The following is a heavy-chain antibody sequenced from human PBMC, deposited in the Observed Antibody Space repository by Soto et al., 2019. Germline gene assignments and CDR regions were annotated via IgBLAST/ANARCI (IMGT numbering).Heavy chain of an antibody. CDR2: IIPIFGTA. CDR1: GGTFSSYA. CDR3: ARDRYDFWSGKKAFDI. J-gene: IGHJ3*02. D-gene: IGHD3-3*01. Sequence: ASVKVSFKASGGTFSSYAISWVRQAPGQGLEWMGGIIPIFGTANYAQKFQGRVTITADESTSTAYMELSSLRSEDTAVYYCARDRYDFWSGKKAFDIWGQGTMVTVSS. V-gene: IGHV1-69*13.